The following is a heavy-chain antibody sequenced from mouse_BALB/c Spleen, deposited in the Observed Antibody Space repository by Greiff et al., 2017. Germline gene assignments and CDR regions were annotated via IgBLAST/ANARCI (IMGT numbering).Heavy chain of an antibody. D-gene: IGHD2-3*01. Sequence: EVKLQESGPGLVKPSQSLSLTCSVTGYSITSGYYWNWIRQFPGNKLEWMGYISYDGSNNYNPSLKNRISITRDTSKNQFFLKLNSVTTEDTATYYCARDPDGYYGYWGQGTTLTVSS. CDR1: GYSITSGYY. J-gene: IGHJ2*01. CDR2: ISYDGSN. V-gene: IGHV3-6*02. CDR3: ARDPDGYYGY.